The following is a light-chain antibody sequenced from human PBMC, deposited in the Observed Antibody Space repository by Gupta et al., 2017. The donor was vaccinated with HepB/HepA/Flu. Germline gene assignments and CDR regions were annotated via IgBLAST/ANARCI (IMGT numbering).Light chain of an antibody. J-gene: IGLJ3*02. V-gene: IGLV1-40*03. CDR1: ISNIGGGYH. CDR2: GNA. CDR3: QCYTSRYNLGV. Sequence: VLPPPPALPGTPGQLVTISCTGSISNIGGGYHVHWYQQLPETAPKLLNYGNANRPSGVHDRFAGAKAGASAVPNITGLQAEDEADYYYQCYTSRYNLGVFGGGTKLTVL.